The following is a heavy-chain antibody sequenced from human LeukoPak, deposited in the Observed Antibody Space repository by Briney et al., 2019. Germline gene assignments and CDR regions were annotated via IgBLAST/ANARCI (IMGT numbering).Heavy chain of an antibody. J-gene: IGHJ5*02. CDR3: ARRYSSSWYVGFFDP. CDR2: IYYSGST. Sequence: SETLSLTCTVSGASIRNYYWSWIRQSPGKGLEWIGYIYYSGSTHYNPSLESRVAMSVDTSKNQFSLRLSSVTAADTAIYYCARRYSSSWYVGFFDPWGQGTLVTVSS. V-gene: IGHV4-59*08. D-gene: IGHD6-13*01. CDR1: GASIRNYY.